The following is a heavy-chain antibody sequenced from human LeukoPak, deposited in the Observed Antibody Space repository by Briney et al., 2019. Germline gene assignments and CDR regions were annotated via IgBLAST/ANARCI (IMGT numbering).Heavy chain of an antibody. V-gene: IGHV1-2*06. CDR1: GYTFTGYY. J-gene: IGHJ4*02. CDR3: SIHTRTDAIVTTGNY. Sequence: ASVKVSCKASGYTFTGYYMHWVRQAPGQGLEWMGRINPNSGGTNYAQKFQGRVTMTRDTSISTAYMELSRLRSDDTAVYYCSIHTRTDAIVTTGNYWGQGTLVTVSS. CDR2: INPNSGGT. D-gene: IGHD4-17*01.